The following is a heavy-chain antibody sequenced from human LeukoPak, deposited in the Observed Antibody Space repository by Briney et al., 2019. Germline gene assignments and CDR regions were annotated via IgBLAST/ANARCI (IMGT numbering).Heavy chain of an antibody. CDR2: ISTSGSTI. V-gene: IGHV3-48*01. CDR1: GFTFSSYS. D-gene: IGHD1-26*01. CDR3: ARDRSIVGADYYYYGMDV. Sequence: GGSLRLSCAASGFTFSSYSMNWVRQAPGMGLERVTYISTSGSTIYYADSVKGRFTISRDNSKNTLYLQMNSLRAEDTAVYYCARDRSIVGADYYYYGMDVWGQGTTVTVSS. J-gene: IGHJ6*02.